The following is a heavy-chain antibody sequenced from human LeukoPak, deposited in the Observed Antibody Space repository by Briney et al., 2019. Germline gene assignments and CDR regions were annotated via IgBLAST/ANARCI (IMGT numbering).Heavy chain of an antibody. V-gene: IGHV3-7*01. J-gene: IGHJ4*02. Sequence: GGSLRLSCAASGFTFSSYWMSWVRQAPGKGLEWVANIKQDGSEKYYVDSVKGRFTISRDNAKNSLYLQMNSLRAEDTAVYYCARVRGYSSSGFDYWGLGTLVTVSS. CDR2: IKQDGSEK. CDR1: GFTFSSYW. D-gene: IGHD6-13*01. CDR3: ARVRGYSSSGFDY.